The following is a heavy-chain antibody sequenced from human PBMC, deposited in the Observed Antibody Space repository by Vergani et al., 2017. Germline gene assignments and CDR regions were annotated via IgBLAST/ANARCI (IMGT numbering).Heavy chain of an antibody. CDR3: SRDNRCSGGSCYPLLYYYGMDV. CDR2: IYTSGST. V-gene: IGHV4-4*07. J-gene: IGHJ6*02. CDR1: GGSLSSYY. D-gene: IGHD2-15*01. Sequence: QVQLQESGPGLVKPSETLSLTCTVSGGSLSSYYWSWIRQPAGKGVEWIGRIYTSGSTNYNPSLKSRVTMSLDTSKNQFSRKLSAVTAADTAVYYWSRDNRCSGGSCYPLLYYYGMDVWGQGTTVTVSS.